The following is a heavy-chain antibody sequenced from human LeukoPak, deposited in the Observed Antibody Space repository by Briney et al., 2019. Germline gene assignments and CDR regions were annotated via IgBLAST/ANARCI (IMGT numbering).Heavy chain of an antibody. J-gene: IGHJ4*02. CDR3: AACLYSSGWYADY. Sequence: GGSLRLSCAVSGFTFSSYAMSWVRQAPGKGLEWVSAISGSGGSTYYADSVKGRFTISRDNSKNTLYLQMNSLRAEDTAVYYCAACLYSSGWYADYWGQGTLVTVSS. V-gene: IGHV3-23*01. CDR1: GFTFSSYA. CDR2: ISGSGGST. D-gene: IGHD6-19*01.